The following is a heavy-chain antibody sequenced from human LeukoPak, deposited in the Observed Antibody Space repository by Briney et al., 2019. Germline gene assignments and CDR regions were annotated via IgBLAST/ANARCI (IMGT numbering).Heavy chain of an antibody. D-gene: IGHD3-3*01. J-gene: IGHJ4*02. CDR3: ANIGDYYDFWSGYLSDY. CDR1: GFTFSSYG. V-gene: IGHV3-30*02. Sequence: QSGGSLRLSCAASGFTFSSYGMHWVRQAPGKGLEWVAFIRYDGSNKYYADSVKGRFTISRDNSKNTLYLQMNSLRAEDTAVYYCANIGDYYDFWSGYLSDYWGQGTLVTVSS. CDR2: IRYDGSNK.